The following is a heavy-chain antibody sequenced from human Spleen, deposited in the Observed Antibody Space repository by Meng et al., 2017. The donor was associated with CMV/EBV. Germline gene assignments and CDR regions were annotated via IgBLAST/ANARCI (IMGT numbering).Heavy chain of an antibody. V-gene: IGHV2-5*02. J-gene: IGHJ4*02. CDR1: GFFLRYSGGG. Sequence: FSGFFLRYSGGGVGWLRQQPGKGLEWLALIDWDDDKRYSPCLKNRVTITKDKYKNEVVSRVTTMDPVDKCTSYCEHGRLASGSYVFDYWGRGTLVTVSS. CDR2: IDWDDDK. D-gene: IGHD3-10*01. CDR3: EHGRLASGSYVFDY.